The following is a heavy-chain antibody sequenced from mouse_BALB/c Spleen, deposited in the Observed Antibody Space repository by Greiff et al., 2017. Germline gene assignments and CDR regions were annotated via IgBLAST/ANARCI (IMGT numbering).Heavy chain of an antibody. Sequence: QVQLKQPGAELVKPGASVKLSCKASGYTFTSYWMHWVKQRPGQGLEWIGEINPSNGRTNYNEKFTSKATLTVDKSSSTAYMQLSNLTSEDSAVCYSERGGPSGGVDYWGQGTTLTVAA. CDR3: ERGGPSGGVDY. J-gene: IGHJ2*01. D-gene: IGHD4-1*01. V-gene: IGHV1S81*02. CDR1: GYTFTSYW. CDR2: INPSNGRT.